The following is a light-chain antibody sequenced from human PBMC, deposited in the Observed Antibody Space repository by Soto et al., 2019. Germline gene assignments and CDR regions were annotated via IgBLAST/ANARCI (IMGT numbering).Light chain of an antibody. V-gene: IGLV2-14*01. CDR2: EVS. Sequence: QSVLTQPASVSGSPGQSITISCTGSSSDIGTYNYVSWYQQFPDKAPKLLISEVSNRPSGVSNRFSGSKSGDTASLTISGLQAEDEADYYCSSYTNSCPLVVFGGGTKLTVL. CDR3: SSYTNSCPLVV. CDR1: SSDIGTYNY. J-gene: IGLJ2*01.